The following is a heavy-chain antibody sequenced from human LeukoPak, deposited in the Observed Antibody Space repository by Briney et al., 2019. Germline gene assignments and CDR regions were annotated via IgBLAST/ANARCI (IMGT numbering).Heavy chain of an antibody. J-gene: IGHJ4*02. CDR1: ELMFSSYA. V-gene: IGHV3-23*01. D-gene: IGHD6-19*01. CDR3: AKAQYSSGWYFDY. Sequence: RGGSLRLSCAASELMFSSYAMSWVRQAPGKGLEWVSGISDNSVSTYYADSVRGRFTISRDNSKNTLYLQMTSLRVEGTVIYYCAKAQYSSGWYFDYWGQGTLVTVSS. CDR2: ISDNSVST.